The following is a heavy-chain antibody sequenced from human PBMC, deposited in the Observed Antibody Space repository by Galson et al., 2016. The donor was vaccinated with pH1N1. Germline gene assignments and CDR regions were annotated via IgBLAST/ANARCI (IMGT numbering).Heavy chain of an antibody. Sequence: LRLSCAASGFTFTSYAVHWVRQAPGKGLEWVAVILYDGTNEYYADSVKGRFTIARDKTQSTVYLQMNSLRTEDTAVYYCARDSEYSGHEGFHWAQGTLVIVSS. CDR3: ARDSEYSGHEGFH. CDR1: GFTFTSYA. CDR2: ILYDGTNE. V-gene: IGHV3-30*04. J-gene: IGHJ4*02. D-gene: IGHD5-12*01.